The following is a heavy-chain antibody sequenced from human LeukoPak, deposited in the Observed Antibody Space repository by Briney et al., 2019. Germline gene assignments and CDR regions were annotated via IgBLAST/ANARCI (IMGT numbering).Heavy chain of an antibody. Sequence: GGSLRLSCAASGFTFSSYAMSWVRQAPGKGLEWVSAISGSGGSTYYADSVKGRFTISRDNSKNTLYLQMNSLRAEDTAVYYCARRNAYCSSASCSHASYFYYGMDVWGQGTTVTVSS. D-gene: IGHD2-2*01. CDR3: ARRNAYCSSASCSHASYFYYGMDV. CDR2: ISGSGGST. J-gene: IGHJ6*02. CDR1: GFTFSSYA. V-gene: IGHV3-23*01.